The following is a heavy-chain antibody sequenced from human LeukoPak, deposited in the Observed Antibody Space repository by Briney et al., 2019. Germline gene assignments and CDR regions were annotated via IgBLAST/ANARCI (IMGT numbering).Heavy chain of an antibody. V-gene: IGHV3-21*01. Sequence: GGSLRLSCAASGFTFSSYSMIWVRQAPGKGLEWVSSISSSSSYIYYADSEKGRFTISRDNAKNSLYLQINSLRAKDTAVYYCASPLSSSGYNYMDVWGKGTTVTVSS. CDR3: ASPLSSSGYNYMDV. D-gene: IGHD3-22*01. CDR2: ISSSSSYI. CDR1: GFTFSSYS. J-gene: IGHJ6*03.